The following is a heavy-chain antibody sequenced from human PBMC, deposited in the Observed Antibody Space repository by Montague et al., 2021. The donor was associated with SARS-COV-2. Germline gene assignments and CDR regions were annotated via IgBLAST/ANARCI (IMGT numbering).Heavy chain of an antibody. CDR1: GFTFSSYS. CDR2: ISSSSSYI. D-gene: IGHD3-10*01. V-gene: IGHV3-21*01. Sequence: SLRLSCAASGFTFSSYSMNWVRQAPGKGLEWVSSISSSSSYIYYADSVKGRFTISRDNAKNSLYLQMNSLRAEDTAVYFCARERTVVIITGYYYYGVDVWGQGTRSPSP. J-gene: IGHJ6*02. CDR3: ARERTVVIITGYYYYGVDV.